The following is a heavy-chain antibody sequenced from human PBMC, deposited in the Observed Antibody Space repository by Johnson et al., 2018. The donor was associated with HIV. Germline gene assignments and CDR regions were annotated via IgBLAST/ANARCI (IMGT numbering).Heavy chain of an antibody. CDR1: GFTFSSYD. J-gene: IGHJ3*02. CDR2: IGTAGDT. Sequence: VQLVESGGGVVQPGGSLRLSCATSGFTFSSYDMHWVRQATGKGLEWVSAIGTAGDTYYPGSVKGRFTISRENAKNSLYLQRNSLRAVDTAVDYCARDQFPHSGSDYVRLNVGFDIWGHGTMVIVSS. CDR3: ARDQFPHSGSDYVRLNVGFDI. V-gene: IGHV3-13*01. D-gene: IGHD1-26*01.